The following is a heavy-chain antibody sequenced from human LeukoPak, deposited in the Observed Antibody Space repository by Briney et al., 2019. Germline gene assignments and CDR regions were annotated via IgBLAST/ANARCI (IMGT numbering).Heavy chain of an antibody. D-gene: IGHD3-9*01. CDR2: IRSKAYGGTT. V-gene: IGHV3-49*04. CDR1: GFTFGDYA. J-gene: IGHJ4*02. CDR3: TRAREGYDILTGYFL. Sequence: GRSLRLSCTASGFTFGDYAMSWVRQAPGKGLEWVGFIRSKAYGGTTEYAASVKGRFTIPRDDSKSIAYLQMNSLKTEDTAVYYCTRAREGYDILTGYFLWGQGTLVTVSS.